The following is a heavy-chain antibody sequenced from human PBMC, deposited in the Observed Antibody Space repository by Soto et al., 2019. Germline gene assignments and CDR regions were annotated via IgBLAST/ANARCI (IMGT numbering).Heavy chain of an antibody. CDR1: GFTFSNYA. Sequence: GGSLRLSCAASGFTFSNYAMNWVRQAPGKGLEWVSAISNSFSDGNTHYADSVKGRFTISRDNDKNAVFLEMNSLRAEDTAVYYCAKVFSPEGGNYFDYWGQGTRVTVSS. CDR2: ISNSFSDGNT. CDR3: AKVFSPEGGNYFDY. V-gene: IGHV3-23*01. J-gene: IGHJ4*02.